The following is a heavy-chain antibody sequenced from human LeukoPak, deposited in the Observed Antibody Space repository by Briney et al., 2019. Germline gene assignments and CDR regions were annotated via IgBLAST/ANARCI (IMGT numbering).Heavy chain of an antibody. CDR2: ISHSGTT. J-gene: IGHJ4*02. Sequence: SETLSLTCVVSGYSISSNYFWGWIRQPPGKGLEWIGTISHSGTTFCKPSLKSRVTISLDTSKNQFSLRLTSVTAADTAVYYCVRDVGQLRSDYWGQGTLVTVSS. V-gene: IGHV4-38-2*02. CDR3: VRDVGQLRSDY. CDR1: GYSISSNYF. D-gene: IGHD1-1*01.